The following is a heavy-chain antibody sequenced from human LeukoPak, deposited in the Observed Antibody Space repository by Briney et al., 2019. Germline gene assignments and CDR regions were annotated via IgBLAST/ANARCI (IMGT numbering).Heavy chain of an antibody. CDR1: GGSFSGYY. V-gene: IGHV4-34*01. CDR3: ARKGVIHYYGSGSYVY. D-gene: IGHD3-10*01. Sequence: SETLSLTCAVYGGSFSGYYWSWIRQPPGKGLEWIGEINHSGSTNYNPSLKSRVTISVDTSKNQFSLTLSSVTAADTAVYYCARKGVIHYYGSGSYVYWGQGTLVTVSS. J-gene: IGHJ4*02. CDR2: INHSGST.